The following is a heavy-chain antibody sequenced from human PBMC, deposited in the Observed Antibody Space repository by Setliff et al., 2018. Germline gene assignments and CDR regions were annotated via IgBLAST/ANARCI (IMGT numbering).Heavy chain of an antibody. D-gene: IGHD3-3*01. CDR3: ARDRPGAIFGVVTPFDY. Sequence: GGSLRLSCAASGFTFSSYSMNWVRQAPGKGLGWVSSISSSSSYIYYADSVKGRFTISRDNAKNSLYLQMNSLRAEDTAVYYCARDRPGAIFGVVTPFDYWGQGTLVTVSS. CDR1: GFTFSSYS. CDR2: ISSSSSYI. V-gene: IGHV3-21*01. J-gene: IGHJ4*02.